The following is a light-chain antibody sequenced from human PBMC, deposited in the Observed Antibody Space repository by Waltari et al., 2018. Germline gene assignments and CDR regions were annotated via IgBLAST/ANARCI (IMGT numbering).Light chain of an antibody. CDR2: LGS. J-gene: IGKJ1*01. CDR1: QGISSY. CDR3: MQALQTPWT. V-gene: IGKV2-28*01. Sequence: MTQSPSSLSASVGDRVTITCRASQGISSYLNWYQQKPGQSPQLLIYLGSNRASGVPDRFSGSGSGTDFTLKISRVEAEDVGVYYCMQALQTPWTFGQGTKVEIK.